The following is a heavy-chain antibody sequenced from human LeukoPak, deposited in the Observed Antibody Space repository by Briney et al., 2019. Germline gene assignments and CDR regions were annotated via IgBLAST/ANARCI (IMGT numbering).Heavy chain of an antibody. CDR3: TTASFGVVIIVAV. J-gene: IGHJ6*02. Sequence: GGSLRLSCAASGFTFSNAWMSWVRQAPGKGLEWVGRIKSKTDGGTTDYAAPVKGRFTISRDDSKNTLYLQMNSLKTDDTAVYYCTTASFGVVIIVAVWGQGTTVTVSS. D-gene: IGHD3-3*01. V-gene: IGHV3-15*01. CDR2: IKSKTDGGTT. CDR1: GFTFSNAW.